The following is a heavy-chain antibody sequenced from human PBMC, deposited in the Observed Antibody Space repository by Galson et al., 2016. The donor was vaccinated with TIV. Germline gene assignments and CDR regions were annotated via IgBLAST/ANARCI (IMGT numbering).Heavy chain of an antibody. J-gene: IGHJ4*02. D-gene: IGHD3-3*01. CDR2: IFYSGTT. CDR3: ARGVYWSEYRGTMYFDS. V-gene: IGHV4-30-4*08. Sequence: TLSLTCTVSGSSISSGDYYWTWIRQPPGKGLEWIGYIFYSGTTYDSPSLKSRLIMSVDTSNNQFPLRLTSVTAADTAVYYCARGVYWSEYRGTMYFDSWGQGTLVTVSS. CDR1: GSSISSGDYY.